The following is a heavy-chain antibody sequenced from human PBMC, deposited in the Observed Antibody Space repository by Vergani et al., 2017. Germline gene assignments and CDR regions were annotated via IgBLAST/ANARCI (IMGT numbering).Heavy chain of an antibody. CDR1: GFAFSRYA. D-gene: IGHD5-24*01. CDR2: LTASGSGI. J-gene: IGHJ4*02. Sequence: EVQLLESGGRLVQPGGSLRLFCVASGFAFSRYAMSWVRQAPGKGLEWVSGLTASGSGIFYADSVRGRFTISRDNSKNTLFLQMDSLRAEDTAVYYCAKSGWLQHFGAHYFDSWGQGILVTVSS. CDR3: AKSGWLQHFGAHYFDS. V-gene: IGHV3-23*01.